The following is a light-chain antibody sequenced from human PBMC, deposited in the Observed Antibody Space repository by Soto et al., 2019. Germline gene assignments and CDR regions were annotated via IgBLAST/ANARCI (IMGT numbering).Light chain of an antibody. CDR1: SSDVGGYNY. CDR3: SSYTTSSIYV. Sequence: QSVLTQPASVSGSPGQSITISCTGTSSDVGGYNYVSWYQQHPGKAPKFMIYDVSNRPSGVSSRFSGSKSGNTASLTFSGLQAEDEADYYCSSYTTSSIYVFGTGTKVTVL. J-gene: IGLJ1*01. V-gene: IGLV2-14*01. CDR2: DVS.